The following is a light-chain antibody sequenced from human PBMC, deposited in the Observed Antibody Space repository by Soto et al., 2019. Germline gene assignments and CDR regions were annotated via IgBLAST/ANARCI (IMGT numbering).Light chain of an antibody. CDR3: SSYTSSSTLLYV. Sequence: QSALTQPASVSGSPGQSITISCTGTSSDVGGYNYVSWYQQHPGKAPKLMIYGVSNRPSGVSNRFSGSKSGNTASLTISGPQAQDEADYYYSSYTSSSTLLYVFGTGTKLTVL. CDR1: SSDVGGYNY. CDR2: GVS. J-gene: IGLJ1*01. V-gene: IGLV2-14*01.